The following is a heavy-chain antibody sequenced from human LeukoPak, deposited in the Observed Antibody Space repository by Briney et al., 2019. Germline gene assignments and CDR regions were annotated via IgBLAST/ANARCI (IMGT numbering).Heavy chain of an antibody. CDR3: VRGRTFDN. CDR1: GGSISSYY. V-gene: IGHV4-59*01. CDR2: IYDRGST. J-gene: IGHJ4*02. Sequence: PSETLSLTCTVSGGSISSYYWSWIRQPPGKGLEWIGNIYDRGSTKYNPSLKSRVTISVDTSKNQFSLRLSSVTAADTAVYYCVRGRTFDNWGQGTLVTVSS.